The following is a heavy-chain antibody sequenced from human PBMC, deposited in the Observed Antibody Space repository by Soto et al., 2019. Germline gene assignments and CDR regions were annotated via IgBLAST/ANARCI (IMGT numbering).Heavy chain of an antibody. D-gene: IGHD3-10*01. Sequence: QVQLVQSGAEVKKPGSSVKVSCKASGGTFSSYAISWVRQAPGQGLEWMGGIIPIFGTANYAQKFQGRVTITADESTSTAYMELSSLRSEDTAVYYCARRKVWLVDCADYYYGMDVWGQGTTVTVSS. CDR3: ARRKVWLVDCADYYYGMDV. CDR2: IIPIFGTA. V-gene: IGHV1-69*01. J-gene: IGHJ6*02. CDR1: GGTFSSYA.